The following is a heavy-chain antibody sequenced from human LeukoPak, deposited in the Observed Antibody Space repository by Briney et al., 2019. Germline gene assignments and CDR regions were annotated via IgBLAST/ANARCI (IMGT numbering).Heavy chain of an antibody. CDR3: TTFYSRLTDY. J-gene: IGHJ4*02. V-gene: IGHV3-7*05. Sequence: QTGGSLRLSCAASGFNLNSYWISWARQAPGKGLEWLANINQDGSEKYYVDSVKGRFTISRDNAKNSLYLQMNSLGAEDMAVYYCTTFYSRLTDYWGQGTLVTVSS. CDR1: GFNLNSYW. CDR2: INQDGSEK. D-gene: IGHD2/OR15-2a*01.